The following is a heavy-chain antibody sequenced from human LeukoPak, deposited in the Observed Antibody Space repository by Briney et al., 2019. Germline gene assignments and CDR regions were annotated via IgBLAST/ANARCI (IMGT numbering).Heavy chain of an antibody. CDR3: ARVQSIAVAGTEWFDP. D-gene: IGHD6-13*01. CDR1: GYTFTSYD. V-gene: IGHV1-8*01. CDR2: MNPNSGNT. Sequence: ASVRVSCKASGYTFTSYDINWVRQATGQGLEWMGWMNPNSGNTGYAQKFQGRVTMTRNTSISTAYMELSSLRSEDTAVYYCARVQSIAVAGTEWFDPWGQGTLVTVSS. J-gene: IGHJ5*02.